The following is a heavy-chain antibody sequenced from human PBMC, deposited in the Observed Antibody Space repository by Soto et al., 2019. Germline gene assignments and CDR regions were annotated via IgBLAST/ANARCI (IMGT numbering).Heavy chain of an antibody. D-gene: IGHD4-17*01. CDR2: INAGTGQV. CDR1: GYTFTRYG. J-gene: IGHJ3*02. V-gene: IGHV1-3*01. CDR3: ARVMTVQAFDI. Sequence: GASVKVSCRASGYTFTRYGMYWVRQAPGQSLEWMGWINAGTGQVKYSQKFQGRVLLTRDTSASTAYMELSSLRSEDTAVYYCARVMTVQAFDIWGQGTKVTVSS.